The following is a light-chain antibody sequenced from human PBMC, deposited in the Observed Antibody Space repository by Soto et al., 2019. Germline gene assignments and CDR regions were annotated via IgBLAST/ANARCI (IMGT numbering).Light chain of an antibody. CDR1: SSNIGRNA. Sequence: QSVLTQPPSASGTPGQRVTISCSGGSSNIGRNAVDWFQQLPGTAPKLLIYTNNQRPSGVPDRFSGSKSGTSASLAISGLQSEDEADYYCAAWDDSLTGLAFGAGTKLTVL. CDR2: TNN. CDR3: AAWDDSLTGLA. J-gene: IGLJ3*02. V-gene: IGLV1-44*01.